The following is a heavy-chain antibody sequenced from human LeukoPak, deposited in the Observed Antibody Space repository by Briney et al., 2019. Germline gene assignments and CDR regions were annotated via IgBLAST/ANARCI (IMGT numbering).Heavy chain of an antibody. D-gene: IGHD3-3*01. CDR3: ARRYYDFWSGYYYYFDY. CDR1: GGSISSSSYY. V-gene: IGHV4-39*01. Sequence: SSETLSLTCTVSGGSISSSSYYWGWIRQPPGKGLEWIGSIYCSGSTYYNPSLKSRVTISVDTSKNQFSLKLSSVTAADTAVYYCARRYYDFWSGYYYYFDYWGQGTLVTVSS. CDR2: IYCSGST. J-gene: IGHJ4*02.